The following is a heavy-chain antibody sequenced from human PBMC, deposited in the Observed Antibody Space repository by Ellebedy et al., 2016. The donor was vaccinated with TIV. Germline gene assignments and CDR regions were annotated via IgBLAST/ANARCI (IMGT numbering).Heavy chain of an antibody. CDR3: ARWNLPFDY. J-gene: IGHJ4*02. Sequence: GESLKISXAASGFTFSSYWMSWVRQAPGKGLEWVANINQDGSGGYYADSVKGRFTISRDNAKNSLYLQMNSLRAEDTAVYYCARWNLPFDYWGQGTLVTVSS. D-gene: IGHD1-1*01. V-gene: IGHV3-7*03. CDR1: GFTFSSYW. CDR2: INQDGSGG.